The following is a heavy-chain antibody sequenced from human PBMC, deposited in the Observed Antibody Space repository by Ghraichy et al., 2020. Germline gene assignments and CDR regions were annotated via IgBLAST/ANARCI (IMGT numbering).Heavy chain of an antibody. CDR2: IWYDGSNK. D-gene: IGHD6-13*01. V-gene: IGHV3-33*01. J-gene: IGHJ6*03. Sequence: GGSLRLSCAASGFTFSSYGMHWVRQAPGKGLEWVAVIWYDGSNKYYADSVKGRFTISRDNSKNTLYLQMNSLRAEDTAVYYCAREGLAAGTKNYYYYYMDVWGKGTTVTVSS. CDR3: AREGLAAGTKNYYYYYMDV. CDR1: GFTFSSYG.